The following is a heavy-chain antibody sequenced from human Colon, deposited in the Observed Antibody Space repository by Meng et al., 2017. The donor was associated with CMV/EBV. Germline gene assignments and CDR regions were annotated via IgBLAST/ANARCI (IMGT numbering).Heavy chain of an antibody. CDR2: TYYRSRWLH. V-gene: IGHV6-1*01. J-gene: IGHJ4*02. Sequence: SETLSLTCAISGDSVSRDTVGWNWIRLSPSRGLEWLGRTYYRSRWLHDYAEFVRSRIRIDADTSKNEVSLRLESLTPEDTAVYYCARRHFTNWFYLDSWGQGTLVTVSS. CDR1: GDSVSRDTVG. D-gene: IGHD2-8*01. CDR3: ARRHFTNWFYLDS.